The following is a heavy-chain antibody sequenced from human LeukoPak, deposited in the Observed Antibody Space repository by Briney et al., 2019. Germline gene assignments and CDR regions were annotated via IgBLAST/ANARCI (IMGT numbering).Heavy chain of an antibody. CDR2: IRWGTA. CDR3: ARGTERTRISGYYSFDY. V-gene: IGHV4-4*07. D-gene: IGHD5-12*01. Sequence: SETLSLTCTVSGGSLSDHFWTWIRQPAGKGLEWIGRIRWGTAYYNPSLESRVIISLDTSNNQSSLKVTSVTAADTAVYYCARGTERTRISGYYSFDYWGRGILVTVSS. J-gene: IGHJ4*02. CDR1: GGSLSDHF.